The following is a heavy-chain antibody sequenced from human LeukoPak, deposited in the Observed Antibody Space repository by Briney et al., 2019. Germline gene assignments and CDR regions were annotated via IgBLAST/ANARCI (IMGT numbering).Heavy chain of an antibody. CDR2: INPNSGGT. CDR3: ARDGRYSSSWVGWFDP. V-gene: IGHV1-2*02. J-gene: IGHJ5*02. D-gene: IGHD6-13*01. CDR1: GYTFTGYY. Sequence: ASVKVSCRASGYTFTGYYMHWLRKAPGQGLDGMGWINPNSGGTNYAQKFQGRVTMTRDTYISTAYMELRRLRSDDTAVYYCARDGRYSSSWVGWFDPWGQGTLVTVSS.